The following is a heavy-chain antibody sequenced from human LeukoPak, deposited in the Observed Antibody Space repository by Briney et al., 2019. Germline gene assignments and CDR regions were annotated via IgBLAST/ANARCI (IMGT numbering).Heavy chain of an antibody. D-gene: IGHD1-26*01. J-gene: IGHJ4*02. V-gene: IGHV1-18*01. CDR2: ISAYNGNT. Sequence: ASVKVSCKASGYTFTSYGISWVRQAPGQGLEWMGWISAYNGNTNYAQKLQGRVTITTDTSTSTAYMELRSLRSDDTAVYYCARLLVGGSYRHYHVDYWGQGTLVTVSS. CDR1: GYTFTSYG. CDR3: ARLLVGGSYRHYHVDY.